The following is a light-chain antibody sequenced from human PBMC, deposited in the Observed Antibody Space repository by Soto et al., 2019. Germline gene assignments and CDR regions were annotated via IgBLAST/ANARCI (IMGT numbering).Light chain of an antibody. Sequence: DIPMTQSPSSLSASVGDRVTITCQASQNINIYLNWYQQSPGRAPKLLIYDASSLEKGVPSRFSGTGSGTHFTVTISSLQPEDIATYYCQPYDDLPFTFGPGTKVDIK. V-gene: IGKV1-33*01. J-gene: IGKJ3*01. CDR1: QNINIY. CDR2: DAS. CDR3: QPYDDLPFT.